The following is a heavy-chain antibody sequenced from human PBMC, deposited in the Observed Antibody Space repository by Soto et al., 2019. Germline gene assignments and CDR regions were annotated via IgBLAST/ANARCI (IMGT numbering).Heavy chain of an antibody. CDR1: GASIIISDW. Sequence: QVQLQESGPGLVMLSETLSLTCAVSGASIIISDWWYWVRQPPGKGLERIGEMSHSGTTIYNPSLKGRVTISVDVSKNHFSLNLTSVTAADTAVYYCARDFKAPKDAWAFDYWGRGTLVTVSS. CDR3: ARDFKAPKDAWAFDY. D-gene: IGHD3-16*01. V-gene: IGHV4-4*02. CDR2: MSHSGTT. J-gene: IGHJ4*02.